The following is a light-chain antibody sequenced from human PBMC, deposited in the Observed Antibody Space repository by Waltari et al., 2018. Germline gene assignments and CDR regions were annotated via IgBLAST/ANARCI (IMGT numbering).Light chain of an antibody. CDR2: GAS. J-gene: IGKJ2*01. V-gene: IGKV3-20*01. CDR1: QSLDSTY. CDR3: QQYNKSPYT. Sequence: EIVLTQSPGTLSLSPGERATLSCRASQSLDSTYLAWYQLRPGQAPRPLIYGASSRAAGIPERFSGSGSGTDFTLTISRLEPADFAVYYCQQYNKSPYTFGQGTKLRIK.